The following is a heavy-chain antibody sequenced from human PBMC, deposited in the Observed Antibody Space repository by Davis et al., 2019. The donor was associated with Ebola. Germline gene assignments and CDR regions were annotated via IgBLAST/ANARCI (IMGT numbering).Heavy chain of an antibody. J-gene: IGHJ6*04. CDR2: IYYTGDT. Sequence: MPSETLSLTCSVSGGSVNSLGYYWSWIRQPPGKGLEWIGYIYYTGDTNYNPSLKSRVTVSLNTSKNQFSLNLNSVIAADTAVYYCARTFYYYAASGNYFDYYYGMDIWGKGTTVTVSS. CDR3: ARTFYYYAASGNYFDYYYGMDI. V-gene: IGHV4-61*08. CDR1: GGSVNSLGYY. D-gene: IGHD3-22*01.